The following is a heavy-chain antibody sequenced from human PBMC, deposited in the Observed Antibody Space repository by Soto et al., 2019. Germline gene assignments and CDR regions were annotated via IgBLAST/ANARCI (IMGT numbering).Heavy chain of an antibody. D-gene: IGHD6-13*01. Sequence: GGSLRLSCAASGFTFSSYEMNWVRQAPGKGLEWVSYISSSGSTIYYADSVKGRFTISRDNAKNSLYLQMNSLRAEDTAVYYCARGTQDARWYSSSWTHLKDVWGQGTKVPVYS. J-gene: IGHJ6*02. CDR2: ISSSGSTI. V-gene: IGHV3-48*03. CDR3: ARGTQDARWYSSSWTHLKDV. CDR1: GFTFSSYE.